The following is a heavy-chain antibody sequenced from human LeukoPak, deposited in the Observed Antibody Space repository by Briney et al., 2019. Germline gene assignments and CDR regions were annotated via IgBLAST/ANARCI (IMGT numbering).Heavy chain of an antibody. V-gene: IGHV1-8*03. Sequence: ASVKVSWKASGYTFTSYDINWMRQATGQGLEWMGWMNPNSGNTGYAQKFQGGVTITRNTSISTAYMELSSLRSEDTAVYYCARVGSSWTYYYYYYMDVWGKGTTVTVSS. CDR2: MNPNSGNT. J-gene: IGHJ6*03. CDR3: ARVGSSWTYYYYYYMDV. D-gene: IGHD6-13*01. CDR1: GYTFTSYD.